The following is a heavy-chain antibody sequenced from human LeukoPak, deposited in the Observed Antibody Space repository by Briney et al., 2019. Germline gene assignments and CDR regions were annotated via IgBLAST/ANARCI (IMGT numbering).Heavy chain of an antibody. V-gene: IGHV3-21*01. J-gene: IGHJ4*02. Sequence: GGSLRLSCAASGFTFTAYTINWVRQAPGKGLEWVSYISGSTTDIYYADSVKGRFTISRDNAKRSVYLQMNSLRAEDTAVYYCAIRGSPMVRNYWGQGTLVTVSS. CDR3: AIRGSPMVRNY. D-gene: IGHD3-10*01. CDR1: GFTFTAYT. CDR2: ISGSTTDI.